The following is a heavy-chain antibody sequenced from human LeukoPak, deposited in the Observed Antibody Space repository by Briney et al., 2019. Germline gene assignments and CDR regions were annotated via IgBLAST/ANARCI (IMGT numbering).Heavy chain of an antibody. J-gene: IGHJ4*02. Sequence: ASVKVSCKASGYTFTGYYMQWVRQAPGQGPEWMGILNPSSDYTEYAEKFQGRVAMTKDTSTSTIYMELNRLTFEDTAVYFCARARDQEFDFWGQGTLVTVSS. CDR2: LNPSSDYT. D-gene: IGHD2-21*02. CDR1: GYTFTGYY. V-gene: IGHV1-46*01. CDR3: ARARDQEFDF.